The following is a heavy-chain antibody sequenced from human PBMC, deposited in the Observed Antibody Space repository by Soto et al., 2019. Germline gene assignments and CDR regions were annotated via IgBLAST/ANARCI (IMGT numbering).Heavy chain of an antibody. J-gene: IGHJ6*02. V-gene: IGHV3-23*01. CDR1: GFTFSSYA. D-gene: IGHD2-15*01. Sequence: GGSLRLSCAASGFTFSSYAISWVRQAPGKGLEWVSAISGSGGSTYYADSVKGRFTISRDNSKNTLYLQMNSLRAEDTAVYYCAKGRGFLPGMDVWGQGTTVTVSS. CDR3: AKGRGFLPGMDV. CDR2: ISGSGGST.